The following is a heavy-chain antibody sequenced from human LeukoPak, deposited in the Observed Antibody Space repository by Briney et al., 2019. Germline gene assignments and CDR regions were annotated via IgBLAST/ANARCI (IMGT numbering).Heavy chain of an antibody. D-gene: IGHD1-26*01. Sequence: GGSLRLSCAASGFTFSTYNMNWVRQAPGKGLEWVSSISSSSNYIYYADSVKGRFTISRDSAKNSLYLQMNSLRAEDTDVYYCARDEGASAPDAFDIWGQGTMVTVSS. CDR3: ARDEGASAPDAFDI. V-gene: IGHV3-21*01. CDR1: GFTFSTYN. J-gene: IGHJ3*02. CDR2: ISSSSNYI.